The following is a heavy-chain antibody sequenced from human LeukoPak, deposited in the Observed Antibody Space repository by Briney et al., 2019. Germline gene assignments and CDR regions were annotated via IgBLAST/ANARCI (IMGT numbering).Heavy chain of an antibody. CDR1: GFRVSGYD. CDR3: AKGDYCSSTSCPLGY. D-gene: IGHD2-2*01. Sequence: GGSLRLSCAASGFRVSGYDLNWIRQAPGKGLEWIAYISISSSNIHYADSVRGRFTISRDNANNSLYLQMNSLRAEDTAVYYCAKGDYCSSTSCPLGYWGQGTLVAVSS. J-gene: IGHJ4*02. CDR2: ISISSSNI. V-gene: IGHV3-11*05.